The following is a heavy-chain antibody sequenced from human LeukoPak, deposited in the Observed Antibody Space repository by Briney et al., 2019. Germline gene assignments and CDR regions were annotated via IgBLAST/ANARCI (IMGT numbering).Heavy chain of an antibody. D-gene: IGHD5-12*01. V-gene: IGHV3-30-3*01. J-gene: IGHJ5*02. CDR3: ARAYSGYENWFDP. CDR1: GFTFSSYA. Sequence: PGGSLRLSCAASGFTFSSYAMHWVRQAPGKGREGVAVISYDGSNKYYADSVKGRFTISRDNSKNTLYLQMNSLRAEDTAVYYCARAYSGYENWFDPWGQGTLVTVSS. CDR2: ISYDGSNK.